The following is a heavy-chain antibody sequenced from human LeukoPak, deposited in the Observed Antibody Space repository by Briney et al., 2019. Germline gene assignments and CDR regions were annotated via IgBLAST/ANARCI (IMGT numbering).Heavy chain of an antibody. CDR1: GYTFTSYA. Sequence: VASVTVSCTASGYTFTSYAMHWVRQAPGQRLEWMGWINAGNGNTKYSQKFQGRVTITRDTSASTAYMELSSLRSEDTAVYYCARLSSGYLDYWGQGTLVTVSS. D-gene: IGHD3-10*01. J-gene: IGHJ4*02. CDR2: INAGNGNT. V-gene: IGHV1-3*01. CDR3: ARLSSGYLDY.